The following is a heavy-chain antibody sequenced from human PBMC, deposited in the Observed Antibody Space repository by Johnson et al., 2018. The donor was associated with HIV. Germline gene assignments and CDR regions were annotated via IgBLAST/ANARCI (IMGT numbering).Heavy chain of an antibody. J-gene: IGHJ3*02. Sequence: VQLVESGGGLVQPGGSLRLSCAPSGLTVSSSYMSWVRQAPGKGLEWVSVIYRGGSPYYADSVKGRFTISRDNSKNTLYLQMNSLRPEDTAVYYCARVLGSSRRGAFDIWGQGTMVTVSS. CDR1: GLTVSSSY. CDR2: IYRGGSP. V-gene: IGHV3-66*01. CDR3: ARVLGSSRRGAFDI. D-gene: IGHD6-6*01.